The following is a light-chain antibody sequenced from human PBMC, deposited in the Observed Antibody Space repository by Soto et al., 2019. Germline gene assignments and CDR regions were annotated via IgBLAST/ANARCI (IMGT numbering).Light chain of an antibody. CDR3: QQYATYAPST. Sequence: DIQLTQSPSTLSASVGDRITITCRASQSIGTWLAWYQHRPGEGPKLLIHDAFSMESGGPSRSSGSGSATESNHTISSRESGDSGHYHCQQYATYAPSTFGQGTKVEIK. CDR1: QSIGTW. J-gene: IGKJ1*01. V-gene: IGKV1-5*01. CDR2: DAF.